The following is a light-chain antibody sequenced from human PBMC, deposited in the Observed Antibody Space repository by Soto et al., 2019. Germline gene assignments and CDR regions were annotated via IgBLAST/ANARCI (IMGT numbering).Light chain of an antibody. CDR3: CSHSSSITWM. CDR1: SSDVGGYNF. V-gene: IGLV2-14*03. Sequence: QCALTQTASVSGSPGQSITISCTGTSSDVGGYNFVSWYQQHPGKAPKLIIHEVTNRPSGVSTRFSGSKSGNTASLTISGLQAEDEAVYYCCSHSSSITWMFGGGTKVTVL. J-gene: IGLJ3*02. CDR2: EVT.